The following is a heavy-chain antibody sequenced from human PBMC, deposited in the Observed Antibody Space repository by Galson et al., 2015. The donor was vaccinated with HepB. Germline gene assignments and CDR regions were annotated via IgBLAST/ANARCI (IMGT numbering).Heavy chain of an antibody. J-gene: IGHJ5*02. CDR1: GFIFTTYS. CDR3: ARDSLRDGKNDL. D-gene: IGHD4-17*01. CDR2: ISGNSETI. Sequence: SLRLSCAVSGFIFTTYSMNWVRQAPGKGLEWLSYISGNSETIYYADSVKGRFTISRDNAQNLLYLQMNSLRDEDTAVYFCARDSLRDGKNDLWGQGTLVTVSS. V-gene: IGHV3-48*02.